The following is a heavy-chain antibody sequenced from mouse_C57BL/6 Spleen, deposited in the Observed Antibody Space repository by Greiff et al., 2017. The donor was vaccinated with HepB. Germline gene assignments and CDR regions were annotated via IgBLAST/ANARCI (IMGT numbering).Heavy chain of an antibody. Sequence: ESGPGILQPSQTLSLPCSFSGFSLSTFGMGVGWIRQPSGKGLEWLAHIWWDDDKYYNPALKSRLTISKDTSKNQVFLKIANVDTADTATYYCARIAEGYYYGSSYRAFDYWGQGTTLTVSS. CDR1: GFSLSTFGMG. CDR2: IWWDDDK. CDR3: ARIAEGYYYGSSYRAFDY. D-gene: IGHD1-1*01. J-gene: IGHJ2*01. V-gene: IGHV8-8*01.